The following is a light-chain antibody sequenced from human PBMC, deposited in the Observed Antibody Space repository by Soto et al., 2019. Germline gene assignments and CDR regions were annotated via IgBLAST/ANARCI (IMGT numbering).Light chain of an antibody. CDR2: GAS. V-gene: IGKV3-15*01. CDR3: QQSNNWPYT. Sequence: EIVMTQSPATLSVSPGERATLSCRASRSVTDNLAWYQQKPGQAPRLLIYGASTRATGIPARFSGSGSGTEFTLTISSLQSEDFALYYCQQSNNWPYTFGQGTKLEIK. J-gene: IGKJ2*01. CDR1: RSVTDN.